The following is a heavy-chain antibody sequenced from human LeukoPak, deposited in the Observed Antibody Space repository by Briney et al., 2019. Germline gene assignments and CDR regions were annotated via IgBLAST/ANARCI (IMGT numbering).Heavy chain of an antibody. CDR2: ISYDGSNK. CDR3: ARGADDYDSSGYYYRPPLNDAFDI. Sequence: GGSLRLSCAASGFTFSSYGMHCVRQAPGKGLEWVAVISYDGSNKYYADSVKGRFTISRDNSKNTLYLQMNSLRAEDTAVYYCARGADDYDSSGYYYRPPLNDAFDIWGQGTMVTVSS. J-gene: IGHJ3*02. V-gene: IGHV3-30*03. CDR1: GFTFSSYG. D-gene: IGHD3-22*01.